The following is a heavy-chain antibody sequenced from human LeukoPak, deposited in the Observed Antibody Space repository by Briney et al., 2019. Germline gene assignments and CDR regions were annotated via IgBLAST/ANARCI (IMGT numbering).Heavy chain of an antibody. Sequence: ASVKVSCKASGYTFTSYDINWVRQATGQGLEWMGWMNPNSGNTGYAQKFQGRVTITRNTSISTAYMEVSSLRSEDTAVYYCTTYSNYADFDYWGQGTLVTVSS. J-gene: IGHJ4*02. D-gene: IGHD4-11*01. CDR2: MNPNSGNT. CDR1: GYTFTSYD. CDR3: TTYSNYADFDY. V-gene: IGHV1-8*03.